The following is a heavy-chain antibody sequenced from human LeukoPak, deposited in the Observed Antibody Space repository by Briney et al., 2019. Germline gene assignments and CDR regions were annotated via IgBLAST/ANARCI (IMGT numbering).Heavy chain of an antibody. Sequence: PSETLSLTSTVSGGSISSYYWSWIRQPPGKGLEWIGYIYTSGSTNYNPSLKSRVTISVDTSKNQFSLKLSSVTAADTAVYYCARLVTGGDARKYYYYYMDVWGKGTTVTVSS. CDR1: GGSISSYY. CDR2: IYTSGST. J-gene: IGHJ6*03. V-gene: IGHV4-4*09. CDR3: ARLVTGGDARKYYYYYMDV. D-gene: IGHD2-2*01.